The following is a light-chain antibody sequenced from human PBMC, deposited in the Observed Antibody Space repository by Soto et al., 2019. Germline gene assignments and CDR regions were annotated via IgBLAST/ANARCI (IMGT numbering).Light chain of an antibody. J-gene: IGLJ3*02. CDR3: SSYTGSNIV. CDR1: SSDVGGYNY. V-gene: IGLV2-14*01. Sequence: QSVLTQPASVSGSPGQSITISCTGSSSDVGGYNYVSWYQQHPGKAPKFMIYEVSNRPSGVSSRFSGSKSGNTASLTISGLQAEDEADYYCSSYTGSNIVFGGGTKRTVL. CDR2: EVS.